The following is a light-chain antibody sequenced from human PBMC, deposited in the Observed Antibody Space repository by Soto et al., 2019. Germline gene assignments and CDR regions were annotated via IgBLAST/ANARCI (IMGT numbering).Light chain of an antibody. J-gene: IGKJ1*01. CDR3: QQRGNRPPWT. V-gene: IGKV3-11*01. CDR1: QSVGKY. Sequence: EIVMPQSPATLSLSPGARSPLSGRASQSVGKYLVWYQQKPGQAPRLLIYDASNRATGIPARFSGSGSGTDFTLTISSLEPEDVAVYYCQQRGNRPPWTFGQGTKVDIK. CDR2: DAS.